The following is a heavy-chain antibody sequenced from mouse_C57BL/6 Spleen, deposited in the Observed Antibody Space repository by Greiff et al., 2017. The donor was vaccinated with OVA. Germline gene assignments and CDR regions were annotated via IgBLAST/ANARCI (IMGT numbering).Heavy chain of an antibody. CDR3: ARGDDYDAGYAMDY. J-gene: IGHJ4*01. CDR2: ISDGGSYT. Sequence: EVQRVESGGGLVKPGGSLKLSCAASGFTFSSYAMSWVRQTPEKRLEWVATISDGGSYTYYPDNVKGRFTISRDNAKNNLYLQMSHLKSEDTAMYYCARGDDYDAGYAMDYWGQGTSVTVSS. CDR1: GFTFSSYA. D-gene: IGHD2-4*01. V-gene: IGHV5-4*01.